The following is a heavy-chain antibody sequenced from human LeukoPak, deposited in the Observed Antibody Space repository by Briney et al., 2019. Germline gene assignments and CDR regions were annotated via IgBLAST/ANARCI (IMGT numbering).Heavy chain of an antibody. CDR3: ARVKRTYYDSSGSSKGNFDY. V-gene: IGHV4-34*01. J-gene: IGHJ4*02. Sequence: PSETLSLTCAVYGGSLSGYYWSWIRQPPGKGLEWIGEINHSGSTNYNPSLKSRVTISVDTSKNQFSLKLSSVTAADTAVYYCARVKRTYYDSSGSSKGNFDYWGQGTLVTVSS. CDR2: INHSGST. CDR1: GGSLSGYY. D-gene: IGHD3-22*01.